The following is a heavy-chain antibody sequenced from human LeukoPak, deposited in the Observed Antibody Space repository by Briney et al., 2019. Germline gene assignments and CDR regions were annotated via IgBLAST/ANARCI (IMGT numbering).Heavy chain of an antibody. J-gene: IGHJ4*02. V-gene: IGHV1-2*02. CDR2: INPNSGGT. CDR1: GYTFTSYG. CDR3: AATHYSSGWFDY. Sequence: ASVKVSCKASGYTFTSYGISWVRQAPGQGLEWMGWINPNSGGTNYAQKFQGRVTMTRDTSISTAYMELSRLRSDDTAVYYCAATHYSSGWFDYWGQGTLVTVSS. D-gene: IGHD6-19*01.